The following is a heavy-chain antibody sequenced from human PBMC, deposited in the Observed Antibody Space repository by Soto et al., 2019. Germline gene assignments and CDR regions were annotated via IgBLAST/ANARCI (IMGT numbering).Heavy chain of an antibody. V-gene: IGHV3-72*01. D-gene: IGHD3-9*01. CDR1: GFTFSDHY. J-gene: IGHJ4*02. CDR3: VRAGTGYQLDY. CDR2: IRNKANSYTA. Sequence: EVQLVESGGGLVQPGGSLRLSCAASGFTFSDHYMDWVRQASGKGLEWVGRIRNKANSYTAEYAASVKGRFTISSDDSKNSLYLQMNRLKIEDTALDDSVRAGTGYQLDYWGQGTLVTVST.